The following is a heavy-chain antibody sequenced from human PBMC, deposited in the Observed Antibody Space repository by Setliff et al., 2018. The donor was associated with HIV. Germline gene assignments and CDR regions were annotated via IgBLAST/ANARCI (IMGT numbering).Heavy chain of an antibody. J-gene: IGHJ5*02. D-gene: IGHD7-27*01. CDR2: VSGGGTAT. Sequence: GSLRLSCGASGFTFSGFAMNWVRHAPGKGLEWVSAVSGGGTATEYAGSVQGRFTISRDNSKNTLYLQMNSLRADDTAVYYCAKEPTGDSSHWFDPWGQGTLVTVSS. CDR3: AKEPTGDSSHWFDP. CDR1: GFTFSGFA. V-gene: IGHV3-23*01.